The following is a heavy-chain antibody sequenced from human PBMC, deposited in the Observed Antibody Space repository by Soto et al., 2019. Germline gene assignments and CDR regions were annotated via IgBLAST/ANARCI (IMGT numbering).Heavy chain of an antibody. Sequence: ASVKVSCKASGYTFTSYGISWVRQAPGQGLEWMGWISAYNGNTNYAQKLQGRVTMTTDTSTSTAYMELRSLRSDDTAVYYCARVSNIVATRVYFDYWGQGTLVTVSS. CDR3: ARVSNIVATRVYFDY. CDR2: ISAYNGNT. D-gene: IGHD5-12*01. V-gene: IGHV1-18*01. J-gene: IGHJ4*02. CDR1: GYTFTSYG.